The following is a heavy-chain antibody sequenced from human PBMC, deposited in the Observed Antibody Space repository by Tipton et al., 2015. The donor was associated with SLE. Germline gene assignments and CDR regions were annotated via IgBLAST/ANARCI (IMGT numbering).Heavy chain of an antibody. CDR1: GGSISSGGYY. D-gene: IGHD5-24*01. V-gene: IGHV4-31*03. CDR2: IYYSGST. J-gene: IGHJ4*02. Sequence: TLSLTCTASGGSISSGGYYWSWIRQHPGKGLEWIGYIYYSGSTYYNPSLKSRVTMSVDTSKNQFSLKLSSVTAADTAVYYCARVGVDDYTPFDYWGQGTLVTVSS. CDR3: ARVGVDDYTPFDY.